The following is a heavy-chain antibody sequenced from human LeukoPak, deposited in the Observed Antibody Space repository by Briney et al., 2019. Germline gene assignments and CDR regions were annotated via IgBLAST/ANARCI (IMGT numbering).Heavy chain of an antibody. Sequence: SETLSLTCPVSGGSLSSDGYYWSWLRDHPRKGLEWLGYIYSSGITYYPLSLESRVTMTRDTSKHKLCWALCYVTAAATVAYYCTSEQSGSYHDDYWGRGTLATAS. J-gene: IGHJ4*02. CDR3: TSEQSGSYHDDY. V-gene: IGHV4-31*03. CDR1: GGSLSSDGYY. CDR2: IYSSGIT. D-gene: IGHD3-16*02.